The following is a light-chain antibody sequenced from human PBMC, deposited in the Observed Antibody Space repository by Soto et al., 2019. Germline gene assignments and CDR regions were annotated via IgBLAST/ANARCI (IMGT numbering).Light chain of an antibody. V-gene: IGLV1-40*01. CDR2: GNS. CDR3: QSYDSSLSGVV. J-gene: IGLJ2*01. Sequence: QAVVTQPPSVSGAPGQRVTIPCTGSSSNIGAGYDVHWYQQLPGTAPKLLIYGNSNRPSGVPDRFSGSKSGTSASLAITGLQAEDEADYYCQSYDSSLSGVVFGGGTKLTVL. CDR1: SSNIGAGYD.